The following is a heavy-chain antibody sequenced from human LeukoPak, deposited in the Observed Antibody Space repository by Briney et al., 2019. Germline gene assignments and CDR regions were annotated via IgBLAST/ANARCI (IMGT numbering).Heavy chain of an antibody. CDR3: ANCNGSLPRNY. J-gene: IGHJ4*02. D-gene: IGHD3-16*02. V-gene: IGHV3-48*03. CDR2: MSSRGSTI. CDR1: GCIFSSYE. Sequence: GGSLRLSCAASGCIFSSYEMNWVRQAPGKGLEWVSYMSSRGSTIHYADSVKGRFTISRDNSANTLYLQMNSLRAEDTAVYYCANCNGSLPRNYWGRGTRVTVSS.